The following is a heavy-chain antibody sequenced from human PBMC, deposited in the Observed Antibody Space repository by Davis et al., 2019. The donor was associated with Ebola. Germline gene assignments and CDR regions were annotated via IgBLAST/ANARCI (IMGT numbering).Heavy chain of an antibody. CDR2: IRSKANSYAT. D-gene: IGHD6-19*01. J-gene: IGHJ6*02. V-gene: IGHV3-73*01. Sequence: GESLKISCAASGFTFSGSAMHWVRQASGKGLEWVGRIRSKANSYATAYAASVKGRFTISRDDSKNTAYLQMNSLKTEDTAVYYCTGAGDYYYYGMDVWGQGTTVTVS. CDR3: TGAGDYYYYGMDV. CDR1: GFTFSGSA.